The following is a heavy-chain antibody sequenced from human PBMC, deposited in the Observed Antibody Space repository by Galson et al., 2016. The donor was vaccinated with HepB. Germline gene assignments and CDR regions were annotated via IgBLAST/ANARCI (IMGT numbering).Heavy chain of an antibody. D-gene: IGHD4-23*01. CDR2: IKEDGSDK. V-gene: IGHV3-7*03. CDR1: GFSLSKHW. CDR3: ARIAYGGNGPFDI. Sequence: SLRLSCAASGFSLSKHWMNWVRQAPGKGLEWLANIKEDGSDKYYVASVKGRFTISRDNGKNSLYLQMSSLRGEDTAVYYCARIAYGGNGPFDIWGQGTMVTASS. J-gene: IGHJ3*02.